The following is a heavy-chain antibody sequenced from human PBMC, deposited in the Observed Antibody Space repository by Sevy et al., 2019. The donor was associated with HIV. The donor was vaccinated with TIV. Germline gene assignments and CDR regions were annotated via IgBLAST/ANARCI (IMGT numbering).Heavy chain of an antibody. V-gene: IGHV3-21*01. D-gene: IGHD2-15*01. CDR2: ISGLSNYI. Sequence: GGSLRLSCAASGFTFSSYAMSWVRQAPGKGLEWVSAISGLSNYIYYADSVKGRFTISRDNAKNSVYLQMNSLRAEDTALYYCARDPLSTLFDASDIWGQGTMVTVSS. CDR3: ARDPLSTLFDASDI. CDR1: GFTFSSYA. J-gene: IGHJ3*02.